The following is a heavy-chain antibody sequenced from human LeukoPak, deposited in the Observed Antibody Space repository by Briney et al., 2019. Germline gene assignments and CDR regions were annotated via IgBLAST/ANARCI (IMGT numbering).Heavy chain of an antibody. CDR3: ARGPYGDYHFDY. CDR1: GYTFTSYA. CDR2: INAGNGNT. J-gene: IGHJ4*02. V-gene: IGHV1-3*01. Sequence: ASVKASCKASGYTFTSYAMHWVRQAPGQRLEWMGWINAGNGNTKYSQKFQGRVTITRDTSASTAYMELSSLRSEDTAVYYCARGPYGDYHFDYWGQGTLVTVSS. D-gene: IGHD4-17*01.